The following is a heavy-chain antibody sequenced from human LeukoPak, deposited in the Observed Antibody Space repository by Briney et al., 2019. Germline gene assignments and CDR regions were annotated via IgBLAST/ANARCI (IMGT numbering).Heavy chain of an antibody. CDR2: IYYSGRT. CDR1: GGSISRYY. J-gene: IGHJ5*02. CDR3: ARVVPSIAAAEVDWFDP. V-gene: IGHV4-59*01. D-gene: IGHD6-13*01. Sequence: SETLSLTCTVSGGSISRYYWSWVRQPPGKGMEWLGYIYYSGRTNYNPSLKSRVTISVDTSNNQFSLKLSSVTAADTAVYYCARVVPSIAAAEVDWFDPWGQGTLVTVSS.